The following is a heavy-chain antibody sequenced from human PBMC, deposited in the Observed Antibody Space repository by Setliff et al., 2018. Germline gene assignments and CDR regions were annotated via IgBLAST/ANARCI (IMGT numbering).Heavy chain of an antibody. CDR2: IYPGDSDT. Sequence: GESLKISCKGSGYSFTSYWIGWVRQMPGKGLEWMGIIYPGDSDTRYSPSLQGQVTISADKSISTAYLQWSSLKASDTAMYYCARRGLGYCSGGSCYVDYWGQGTLVTVSS. V-gene: IGHV5-51*01. J-gene: IGHJ4*02. CDR1: GYSFTSYW. CDR3: ARRGLGYCSGGSCYVDY. D-gene: IGHD2-15*01.